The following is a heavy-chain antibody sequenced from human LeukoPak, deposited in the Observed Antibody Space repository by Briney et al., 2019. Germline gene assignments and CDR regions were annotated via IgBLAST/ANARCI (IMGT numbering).Heavy chain of an antibody. CDR2: ISAYNGKT. CDR1: GYTFTSYG. Sequence: ASVKVSCKASGYTFTSYGISWVRQAPGQGLEWMGWISAYNGKTNYAQKLQGRVTMTTDTSTSTAYMELRSLRSDDTAVYYCARDRAAPTGKRRHCSGGSCYQTGDWFDPWGQGTLVTVSS. V-gene: IGHV1-18*01. D-gene: IGHD2-15*01. CDR3: ARDRAAPTGKRRHCSGGSCYQTGDWFDP. J-gene: IGHJ5*02.